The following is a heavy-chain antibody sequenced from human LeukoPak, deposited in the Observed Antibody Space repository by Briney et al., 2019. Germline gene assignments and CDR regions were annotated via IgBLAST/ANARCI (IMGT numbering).Heavy chain of an antibody. D-gene: IGHD5-18*01. J-gene: IGHJ4*02. CDR3: ATKVLRSGYTYGFGNY. CDR1: GFTFSSYG. V-gene: IGHV3-30*02. Sequence: GGSLRLSCAASGFTFSSYGMHWVRQAPGKGLEWVAFIRYDGSNKYYADSVKGRFTISRDNSKNTLYLHVNSLRSEDTAVYYCATKVLRSGYTYGFGNYWGQGTLVTVSS. CDR2: IRYDGSNK.